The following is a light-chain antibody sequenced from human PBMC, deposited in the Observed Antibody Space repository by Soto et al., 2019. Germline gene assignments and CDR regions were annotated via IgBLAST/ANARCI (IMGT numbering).Light chain of an antibody. CDR1: QSISIW. Sequence: DIHMTQSPSTLSASVGDRVTITCRASQSISIWLAWYQQKPGRAPNLLIYGTSSLESGVPSRFRGSGSGTEYALTNTSLQPDDFATYYSQHYNDPSWTFEQETRVEIK. V-gene: IGKV1-5*03. J-gene: IGKJ1*01. CDR3: QHYNDPSWT. CDR2: GTS.